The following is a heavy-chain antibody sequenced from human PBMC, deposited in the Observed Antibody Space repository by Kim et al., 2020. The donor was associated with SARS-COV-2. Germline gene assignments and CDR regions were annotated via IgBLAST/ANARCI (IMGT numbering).Heavy chain of an antibody. CDR3: ARLDYSGGWYVDY. Sequence: GGSLRLSCAASGFTFSSYWMSWVRQAPGRGLEWVANIKEDESEKYYAGSVRGRFNTSRDNAKKPLSLQMNSLRAEDTAVYYCARLDYSGGWYVDYWGQGTRVTVSS. V-gene: IGHV3-7*01. CDR2: IKEDESEK. J-gene: IGHJ4*02. CDR1: GFTFSSYW. D-gene: IGHD6-19*01.